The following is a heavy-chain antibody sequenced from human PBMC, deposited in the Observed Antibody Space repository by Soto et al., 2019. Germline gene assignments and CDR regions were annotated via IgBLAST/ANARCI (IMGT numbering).Heavy chain of an antibody. CDR2: ISSSSSYI. D-gene: IGHD2-21*02. V-gene: IGHV3-21*01. Sequence: PGGSLRLSCAASGFTFSSYSMNWVRQAPGKGLEWVSSISSSSSYIYYADSVKGRFTISRDNAKNSLYLQMNSLRAEDTAVYYCARDSVVVTAPTRRYYYYYGMDVWGXGTTVTVSS. J-gene: IGHJ6*02. CDR3: ARDSVVVTAPTRRYYYYYGMDV. CDR1: GFTFSSYS.